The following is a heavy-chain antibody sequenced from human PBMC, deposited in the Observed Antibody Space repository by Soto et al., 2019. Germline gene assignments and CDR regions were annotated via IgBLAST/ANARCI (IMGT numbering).Heavy chain of an antibody. CDR3: ARGSTGYSSSWYRY. Sequence: SETLSLTCTVSGGSISSGGYYWSWIRQHPGTGLEWIGHISYSGSTYYNTSLKNRVTISADTSNNQFSLRLNSVTAADTAVYYCARGSTGYSSSWYRYWGQGTLVTVSS. J-gene: IGHJ4*02. CDR1: GGSISSGGYY. CDR2: ISYSGST. D-gene: IGHD6-13*01. V-gene: IGHV4-30-4*01.